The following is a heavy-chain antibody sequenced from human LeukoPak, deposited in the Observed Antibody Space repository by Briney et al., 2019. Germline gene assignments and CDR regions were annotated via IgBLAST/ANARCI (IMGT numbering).Heavy chain of an antibody. CDR2: IYYSGST. Sequence: SETLSLTCTVSGGSISGYYWSWLRQPPGKGLEWIGYIYYSGSTNYNPSLKSRVTISVDTSKNQFSLKLSSVTAADTAVYYCARHGTHDDAFDIWGQGTMVTVSS. J-gene: IGHJ3*02. V-gene: IGHV4-59*08. CDR3: ARHGTHDDAFDI. CDR1: GGSISGYY. D-gene: IGHD1-26*01.